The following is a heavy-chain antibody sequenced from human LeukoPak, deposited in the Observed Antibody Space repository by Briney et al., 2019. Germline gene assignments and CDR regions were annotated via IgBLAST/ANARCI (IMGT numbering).Heavy chain of an antibody. CDR1: GFTFSSYG. V-gene: IGHV3-30*18. CDR2: ISYDGSNK. Sequence: GGSLRLSCAASGFTFSSYGMHWVRQAPGKGLEWVAVISYDGSNKYYADSVRGRFTISRDNSKNTLYLQMNSLRAEDTAVYYCAKDSGWLQLRLIDYWGQGTLVTVSS. D-gene: IGHD5-24*01. CDR3: AKDSGWLQLRLIDY. J-gene: IGHJ4*02.